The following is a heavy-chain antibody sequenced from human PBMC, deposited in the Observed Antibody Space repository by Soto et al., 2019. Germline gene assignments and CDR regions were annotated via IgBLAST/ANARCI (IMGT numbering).Heavy chain of an antibody. D-gene: IGHD6-13*01. CDR3: VRGTISAPGKDY. CDR2: IDEDGSEK. J-gene: IGHJ4*02. Sequence: PGGSLRLSCAASGFTFTRYWMSWVRQAPGKGLEWVANIDEDGSEKKYVDSVKGRFTISKDNAKNSLYLQMSSLRGEDTAVYYCVRGTISAPGKDYWGQGTLVTVSS. CDR1: GFTFTRYW. V-gene: IGHV3-7*01.